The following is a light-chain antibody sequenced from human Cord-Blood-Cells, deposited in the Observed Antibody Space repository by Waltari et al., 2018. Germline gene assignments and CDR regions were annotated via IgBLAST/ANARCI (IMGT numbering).Light chain of an antibody. CDR3: QQYGSSPPWT. J-gene: IGKJ1*01. Sequence: SELTQAPATLSSSPRKRATLSCRASQSVSSSYLAWYQQKPGQAPSLLIYCASSRATGIPDRFSGSGSGTDFTLTISRLEPEDVAVYYCQQYGSSPPWTFGQGTKVEIK. CDR2: CAS. V-gene: IGKV3-20*01. CDR1: QSVSSSY.